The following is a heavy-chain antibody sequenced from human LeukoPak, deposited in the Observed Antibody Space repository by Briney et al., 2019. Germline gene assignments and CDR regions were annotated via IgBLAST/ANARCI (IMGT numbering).Heavy chain of an antibody. J-gene: IGHJ5*02. CDR3: ATRPDGPGWFDP. Sequence: SETLSLTCAVYGGSFSGYYWSWIRQPPGKGLEWIGEINHSESTNYNPSLKSRVTVSVDTSKNQFSLKLTSVTAADTAVYYCATRPDGPGWFDPWGQGTLVTVSS. CDR1: GGSFSGYY. CDR2: INHSEST. D-gene: IGHD2-8*01. V-gene: IGHV4-34*01.